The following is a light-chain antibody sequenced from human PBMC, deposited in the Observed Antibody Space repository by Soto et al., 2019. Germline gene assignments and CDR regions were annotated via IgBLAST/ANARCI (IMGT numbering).Light chain of an antibody. V-gene: IGKV3-20*01. CDR3: QQYGTAPWT. J-gene: IGKJ1*01. CDR2: GAY. CDR1: QSISHF. Sequence: EIVLTQSPATLSLSPGERATLSCRASQSISHFLAWYQQRPGQAPRLLLYGAYNRATGIPDRFSGSGSGTDFTLTISRLEPEDFAVYYCQQYGTAPWTFGQGTKVDIK.